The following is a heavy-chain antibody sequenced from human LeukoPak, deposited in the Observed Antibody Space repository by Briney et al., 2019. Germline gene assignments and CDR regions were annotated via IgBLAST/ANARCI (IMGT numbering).Heavy chain of an antibody. CDR2: ISSSSSTI. V-gene: IGHV3-48*01. J-gene: IGHJ5*02. D-gene: IGHD3-22*01. CDR1: GFTFSSYS. Sequence: PGGSLRLSCAASGFTFSSYSMNWVRQAPGKGLEWVSYISSSSSTIYYADSVKGRFTISRDNAKNSLYLQMNSLRAEDTAVYYCARGVRSIVAVAAPRTNWFDPWGQGTLVTVSS. CDR3: ARGVRSIVAVAAPRTNWFDP.